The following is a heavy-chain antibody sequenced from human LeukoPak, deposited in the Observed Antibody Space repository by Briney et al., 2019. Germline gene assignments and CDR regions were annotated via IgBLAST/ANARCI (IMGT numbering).Heavy chain of an antibody. V-gene: IGHV3-23*01. CDR3: ARRIAAAGTYGFDY. Sequence: PGGSLRLSCAASGFTFSSYAMSWVRQAPGKGLEWVSAISGSGGSTYCADSVKGRFTISRDNSKNTLYLQMNSLRAEDTAVYYCARRIAAAGTYGFDYWGQGTLVTVSS. D-gene: IGHD6-13*01. J-gene: IGHJ4*02. CDR1: GFTFSSYA. CDR2: ISGSGGST.